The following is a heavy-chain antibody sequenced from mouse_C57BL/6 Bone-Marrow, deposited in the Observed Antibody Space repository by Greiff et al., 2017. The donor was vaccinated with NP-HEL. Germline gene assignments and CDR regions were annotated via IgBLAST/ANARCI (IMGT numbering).Heavy chain of an antibody. Sequence: ESGPGLVKPSQSLSLTCSVTGYSITSGYYWNWIRQFPGNKLEWMGYISYDGSNNYNPSLKNRISITRDTSKNQFFLKLNSVTTEDTATYYCARDSPLYYYGSSLAYWGQGTTLTVSS. D-gene: IGHD1-1*01. CDR2: ISYDGSN. CDR1: GYSITSGYY. J-gene: IGHJ2*01. V-gene: IGHV3-6*01. CDR3: ARDSPLYYYGSSLAY.